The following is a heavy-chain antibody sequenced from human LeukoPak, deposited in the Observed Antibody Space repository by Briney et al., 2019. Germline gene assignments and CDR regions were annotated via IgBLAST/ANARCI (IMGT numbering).Heavy chain of an antibody. CDR3: ARDRYGGNSGLVDY. CDR2: TYSGGST. J-gene: IGHJ4*02. Sequence: PGGSLRLSCAASGFTVSSNYMSWVRQAPGKGLEWVSVTYSGGSTYYADSVKGRFTISRDNSKNTLYLQMNSLRAEDTAVYYCARDRYGGNSGLVDYWGQGTLVTVSS. CDR1: GFTVSSNY. D-gene: IGHD4-23*01. V-gene: IGHV3-53*01.